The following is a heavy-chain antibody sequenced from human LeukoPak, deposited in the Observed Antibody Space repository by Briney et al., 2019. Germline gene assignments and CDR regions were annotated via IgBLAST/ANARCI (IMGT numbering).Heavy chain of an antibody. J-gene: IGHJ4*02. D-gene: IGHD3-3*01. CDR2: INGNGGNT. V-gene: IGHV3-23*01. CDR3: AKRLDFWSGYPDY. Sequence: GGSLRLSCAASGFTFANYAMTWVRQAPGERLEWVSSINGNGGNTWAAESVEGLFTISRDNSKNTLYLQMNSLRVGDTAIYYCAKRLDFWSGYPDYWGLGTLVLVSS. CDR1: GFTFANYA.